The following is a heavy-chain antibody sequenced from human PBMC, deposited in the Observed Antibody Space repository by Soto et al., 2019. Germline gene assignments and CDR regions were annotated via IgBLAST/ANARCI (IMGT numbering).Heavy chain of an antibody. J-gene: IGHJ3*02. CDR1: GGSISSSSYY. Sequence: QLQLQESGPGLVKPSETLSLTCTVSGGSISSSSYYWGWIRQPPGKGLEWIGSIYYSGSTYYNPSLKSRVTIAVDTSKNQFSLKLSSVTAADTAVYYCARRAMITFGGVIPLSGAFDIWGQGTMVTVSS. V-gene: IGHV4-39*01. D-gene: IGHD3-16*02. CDR2: IYYSGST. CDR3: ARRAMITFGGVIPLSGAFDI.